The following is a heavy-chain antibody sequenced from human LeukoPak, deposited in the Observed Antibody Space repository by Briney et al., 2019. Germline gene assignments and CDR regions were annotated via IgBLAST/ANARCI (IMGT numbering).Heavy chain of an antibody. Sequence: GGSLRLSCAASGFTFSSYEMNWFRQAPGKGLEWVSYISSSGSTIYYADSVKGRFTISRDNAKNSLYLQMNSLRAEDTAVYYCAELGITMIGGVWGKGTTVTISS. CDR3: AELGITMIGGV. V-gene: IGHV3-48*03. CDR1: GFTFSSYE. J-gene: IGHJ6*04. D-gene: IGHD3-10*02. CDR2: ISSSGSTI.